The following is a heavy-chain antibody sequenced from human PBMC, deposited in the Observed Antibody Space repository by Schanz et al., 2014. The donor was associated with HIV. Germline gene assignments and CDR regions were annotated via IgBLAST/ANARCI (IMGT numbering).Heavy chain of an antibody. CDR1: GFTFRSYG. CDR2: ISYDGSST. J-gene: IGHJ6*02. CDR3: ARGRNGMGV. Sequence: QVQLVESGGGVGQPGRSLRLSCTASGFTFRSYGMHWVRQAPGKGLEWVAVISYDGSSTYYADSVKGRFTISRDNSNNTLYLQMNSLTVDDTAVYYCARGRNGMGVWGPGTTVTVSS. V-gene: IGHV3-30*03.